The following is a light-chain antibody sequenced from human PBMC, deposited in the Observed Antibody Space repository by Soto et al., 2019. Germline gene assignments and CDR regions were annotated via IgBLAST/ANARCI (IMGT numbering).Light chain of an antibody. V-gene: IGLV3-21*04. CDR1: NIGDKA. Sequence: SYVLTQRPSVSVAPEQTARITCGGDNIGDKAVHWYQHRPGQAPVLVIFYDFERPSGMHERFSGSNSGNTATLTISRVEAGDEADYYCQVWDTTNDHPIFGGGTKLNVL. CDR3: QVWDTTNDHPI. J-gene: IGLJ2*01. CDR2: YDF.